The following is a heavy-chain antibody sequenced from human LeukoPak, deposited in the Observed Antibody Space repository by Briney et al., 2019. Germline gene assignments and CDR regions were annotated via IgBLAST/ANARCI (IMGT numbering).Heavy chain of an antibody. V-gene: IGHV1-46*01. CDR1: GYTFTSYY. D-gene: IGHD2-2*01. Sequence: ASVKVSCKASGYTFTSYYMHWVRQAPGQGLEWMGIINPSGGSTSYAQKFQGRVTMTRDMSTSTVYMELSSLRSEDTAVYYCARVYQLPSYYYYYYYMDVWGKGTTVTISS. CDR3: ARVYQLPSYYYYYYYMDV. J-gene: IGHJ6*03. CDR2: INPSGGST.